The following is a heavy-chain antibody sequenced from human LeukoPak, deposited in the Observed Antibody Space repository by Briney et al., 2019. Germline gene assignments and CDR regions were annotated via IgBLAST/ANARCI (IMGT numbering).Heavy chain of an antibody. Sequence: GGSLRLSCAASGFTVSSNYMSWVRQAPGKGLEWVSVIYSGGSTYYADSVKGRFTISRDNSKNTLYLQMNSLRAEDTAVYYCASNLLRRDAFDIWGQGTMVTVSS. V-gene: IGHV3-66*01. CDR3: ASNLLRRDAFDI. J-gene: IGHJ3*02. CDR2: IYSGGST. D-gene: IGHD3-22*01. CDR1: GFTVSSNY.